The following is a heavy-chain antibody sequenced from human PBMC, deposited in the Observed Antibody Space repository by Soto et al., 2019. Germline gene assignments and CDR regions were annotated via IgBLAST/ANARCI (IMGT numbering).Heavy chain of an antibody. D-gene: IGHD2-15*01. V-gene: IGHV2-5*02. J-gene: IGHJ4*02. CDR1: GFSLSTRGVG. Sequence: QITLKESGPTLVKPTQTLTLTCTFSGFSLSTRGVGVGWIRQPPGKALEWLALIYWDDDKSYSPSLKNRLTITKGTAKNQVVLTMTNMDLVDRATCYGAHRVSYCSGGSCDSGFNYWGQGTLVTVSS. CDR3: AHRVSYCSGGSCDSGFNY. CDR2: IYWDDDK.